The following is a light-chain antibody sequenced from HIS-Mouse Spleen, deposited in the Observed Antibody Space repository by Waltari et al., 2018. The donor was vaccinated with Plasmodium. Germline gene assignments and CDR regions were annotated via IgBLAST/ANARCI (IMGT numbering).Light chain of an antibody. J-gene: IGLJ3*02. CDR3: QSADSSGTPNWV. V-gene: IGLV3-25*03. CDR2: KDS. Sequence: SYELTQPPSVSVSPGHTARITCSGDPWPKHNAYWYQQKPGQAPVLVINKDSERPSGIPERFSGSSSGTTVTLTISGVQAEDEADYYCQSADSSGTPNWVFGGGTKLTVL. CDR1: PWPKHN.